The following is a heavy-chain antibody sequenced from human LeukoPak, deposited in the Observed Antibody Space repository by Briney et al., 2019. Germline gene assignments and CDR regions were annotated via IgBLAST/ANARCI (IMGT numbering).Heavy chain of an antibody. D-gene: IGHD6-19*01. CDR1: GYSFTSYW. CDR2: IYPGDSDT. J-gene: IGHJ4*02. V-gene: IGHV5-51*01. CDR3: ARLTGTAVAGFLDNF. Sequence: GESLKISCKGSGYSFTSYWIGWVRQMPGKGLEWMGIIYPGDSDTRYSPSFQGQVTISADESISTAYLQWSSLKASDTAMYYCARLTGTAVAGFLDNFWGQGTLVTVSS.